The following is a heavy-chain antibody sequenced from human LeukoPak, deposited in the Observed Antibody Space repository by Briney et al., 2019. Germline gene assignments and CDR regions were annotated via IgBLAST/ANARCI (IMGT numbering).Heavy chain of an antibody. V-gene: IGHV4-34*01. CDR1: GGSLSGYY. CDR3: ARGYCSSTSCYGVDY. CDR2: INHSGST. Sequence: SETLSLTCAVYGGSLSGYYWSWIRQPPGKGLEWIGEINHSGSTNYNPSLKSRVTISVDTSKNQFSLKLSSVTAADTAVYYCARGYCSSTSCYGVDYWGQGTLVTVSS. J-gene: IGHJ4*02. D-gene: IGHD2-2*01.